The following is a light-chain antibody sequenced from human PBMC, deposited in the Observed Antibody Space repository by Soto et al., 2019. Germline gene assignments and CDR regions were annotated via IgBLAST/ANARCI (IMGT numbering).Light chain of an antibody. J-gene: IGKJ2*01. CDR3: QQYNSNSYT. Sequence: DIQMTQSPSIQSASVGDRVTITCRASQSISSWLAWYQQIPGKAPKALIYQASKLEIGVPSRFSGSGSGTEFTLTISSLQPDDFATYYCQQYNSNSYTFGQGTKLEI. V-gene: IGKV1-5*03. CDR2: QAS. CDR1: QSISSW.